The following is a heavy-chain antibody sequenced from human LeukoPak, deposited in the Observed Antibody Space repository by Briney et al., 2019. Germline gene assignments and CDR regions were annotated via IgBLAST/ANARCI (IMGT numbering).Heavy chain of an antibody. CDR3: ARAPNYYDSSGYYKRIIDY. CDR2: IYSGGST. D-gene: IGHD3-22*01. V-gene: IGHV3-53*01. CDR1: GFTVSSNY. J-gene: IGHJ4*02. Sequence: GGSLRLSCAASGFTVSSNYMSWVRQAPGKGLEWVSVIYSGGSTYYADSVKGRFTIPRDNSKNTLYLQMNSLRAEDTAVYYCARAPNYYDSSGYYKRIIDYWGQGTLVTVSS.